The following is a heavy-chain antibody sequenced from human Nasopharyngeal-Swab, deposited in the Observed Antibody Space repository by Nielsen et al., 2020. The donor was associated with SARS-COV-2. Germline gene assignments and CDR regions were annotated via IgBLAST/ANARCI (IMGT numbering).Heavy chain of an antibody. CDR1: GYTFTTYG. V-gene: IGHV1-18*01. D-gene: IGHD1-14*01. Sequence: ASVKVSCKASGYTFTTYGISWVRQAPGQGLEWMGWVSANSGNTYYAQKFQGRVTMTRDTSMSTAHMDLRSLGSDDTAVYYCARDVSYNFDTWGQGTLVTVSS. CDR3: ARDVSYNFDT. CDR2: VSANSGNT. J-gene: IGHJ5*02.